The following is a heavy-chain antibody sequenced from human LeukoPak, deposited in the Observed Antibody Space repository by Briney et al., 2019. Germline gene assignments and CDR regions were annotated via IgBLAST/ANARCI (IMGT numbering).Heavy chain of an antibody. D-gene: IGHD4-17*01. Sequence: GSLRLSCAASGLTFSSYAMMWLRQAPGKGLEWVSAIIGNGGWALYADSVKGRFTISRDNTKNTLYLQMSSLRAEDTAVYYCAKDPNGDYIGAFDFWGQGTMGTVSS. CDR3: AKDPNGDYIGAFDF. CDR2: IIGNGGWA. CDR1: GLTFSSYA. J-gene: IGHJ3*01. V-gene: IGHV3-23*01.